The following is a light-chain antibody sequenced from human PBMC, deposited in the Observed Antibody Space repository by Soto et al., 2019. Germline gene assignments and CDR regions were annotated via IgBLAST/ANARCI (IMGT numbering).Light chain of an antibody. V-gene: IGLV2-11*01. CDR2: DVS. Sequence: QSALTQPASVSGSPGQSITISCTGTSSDVGGYNYVSWYQHHPGKAPKLMIYDVSKRPSGVPDRFSGSKSGNTASLTISGLQAEDEADYYCCSYAGSYTLGVFGGGTKLTVL. CDR3: CSYAGSYTLGV. CDR1: SSDVGGYNY. J-gene: IGLJ2*01.